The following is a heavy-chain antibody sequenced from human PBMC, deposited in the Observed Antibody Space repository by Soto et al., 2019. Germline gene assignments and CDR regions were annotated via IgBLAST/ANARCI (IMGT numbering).Heavy chain of an antibody. V-gene: IGHV1-69*06. Sequence: ASLKVFCKASARTFSSYAISWVRQAPGQGLEWMGGIIPIFGTANYAQKFQGRVTITADKSTSTAYMELSSMRSEYTAVYYCARDRRGYHFGYWGQGTQVTVSS. CDR3: ARDRRGYHFGY. J-gene: IGHJ4*02. CDR2: IIPIFGTA. D-gene: IGHD5-12*01. CDR1: ARTFSSYA.